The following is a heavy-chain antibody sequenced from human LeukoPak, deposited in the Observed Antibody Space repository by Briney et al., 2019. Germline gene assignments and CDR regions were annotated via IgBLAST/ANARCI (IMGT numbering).Heavy chain of an antibody. CDR3: ARGFEDSSGYYYKGNYFDY. V-gene: IGHV4-59*01. J-gene: IGHJ4*02. CDR1: GDSISSSY. D-gene: IGHD3-22*01. Sequence: SETLSLTCIVSGDSISSSYWSWIRQPPGKGLEWIGYIYYSGSTSYSPSLKSRVTISVDTSKNQFSLKLSSVTAADTAVYYCARGFEDSSGYYYKGNYFDYWGQGTLVTVSS. CDR2: IYYSGST.